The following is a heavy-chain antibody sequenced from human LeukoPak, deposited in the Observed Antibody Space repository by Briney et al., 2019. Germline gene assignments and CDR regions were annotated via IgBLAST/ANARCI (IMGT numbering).Heavy chain of an antibody. CDR3: ARGHLYDYVWGSYRYFWFDP. V-gene: IGHV4-34*01. Sequence: SETLSLTCAVYGGSFSGYYWSWIRQPPGKGLEWIGEINHSGSTNYNPALKSRVTISVDTSTTQFSLKLSSVTDADTAVYYCARGHLYDYVWGSYRYFWFDPWGQGTLVTVSS. CDR2: INHSGST. J-gene: IGHJ5*02. CDR1: GGSFSGYY. D-gene: IGHD3-16*02.